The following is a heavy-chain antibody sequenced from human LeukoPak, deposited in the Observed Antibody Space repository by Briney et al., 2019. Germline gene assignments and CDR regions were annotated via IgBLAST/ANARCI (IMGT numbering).Heavy chain of an antibody. CDR1: GASISRYY. J-gene: IGHJ3*02. Sequence: SAILSLTCSVSGASISRYYWSWIRQPPGKGLEWIGYVPCCWTTSYSPSLKSRVTISVDTSKNQSSLKLSSVTAADTAVYYCARHDRPSGSYYVSPDAFDIWGQGTMVTVSS. CDR2: VPCCWTT. CDR3: ARHDRPSGSYYVSPDAFDI. D-gene: IGHD1-26*01. V-gene: IGHV4-59*08.